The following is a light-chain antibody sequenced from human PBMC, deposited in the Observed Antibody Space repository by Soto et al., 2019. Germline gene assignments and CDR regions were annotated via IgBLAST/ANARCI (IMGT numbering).Light chain of an antibody. J-gene: IGKJ4*01. Sequence: AIEMTQSPSSLSASVGDRVTITCRASQGIGSDLAWDQQRPGRAPKLLIYAASSLQNGVPSRFSGRGSGTDFTLTINCLQPEDFATYYCLQDYSYLTFGGGTKVAIK. CDR1: QGIGSD. CDR3: LQDYSYLT. CDR2: AAS. V-gene: IGKV1-6*01.